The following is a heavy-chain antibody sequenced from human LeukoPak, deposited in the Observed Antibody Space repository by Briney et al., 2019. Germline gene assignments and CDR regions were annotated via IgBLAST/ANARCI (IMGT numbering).Heavy chain of an antibody. Sequence: GGSLRLSCAASGFTFSNAWMSWVRQAPGKGLEWVGRIKSKTDAGTTDYAAPVKGRFTISRDDSKNTLYLQMNSLKTEDTAVYYCTTEVVVVVAATNWFDPWGQGTLVTVSS. CDR1: GFTFSNAW. CDR2: IKSKTDAGTT. D-gene: IGHD2-15*01. V-gene: IGHV3-15*01. CDR3: TTEVVVVVAATNWFDP. J-gene: IGHJ5*02.